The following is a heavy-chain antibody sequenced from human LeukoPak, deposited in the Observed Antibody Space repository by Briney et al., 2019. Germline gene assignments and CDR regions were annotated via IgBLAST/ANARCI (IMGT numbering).Heavy chain of an antibody. J-gene: IGHJ6*03. CDR1: GFTFSSYW. CDR2: IKQDGSEK. CDR3: ARYGQQLVYDYYYYYMDV. V-gene: IGHV3-7*01. D-gene: IGHD6-13*01. Sequence: GGSLRLSCAASGFTFSSYWMSWVRQAPGKGLEWVANIKQDGSEKYYVDSVKGRFTISRDNAKNSLYLQMNSLRAEDTAVYYCARYGQQLVYDYYYYYMDVWGKGTTVTVSS.